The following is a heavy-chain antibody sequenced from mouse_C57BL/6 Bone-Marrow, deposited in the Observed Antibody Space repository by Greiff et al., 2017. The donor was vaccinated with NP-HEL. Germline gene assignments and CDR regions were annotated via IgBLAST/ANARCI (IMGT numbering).Heavy chain of an antibody. J-gene: IGHJ1*03. CDR1: GYTFTSYD. V-gene: IGHV1-85*01. D-gene: IGHD1-1*01. CDR3: AIYYGSSYVHWYFDV. Sequence: QVQLQQSGPELVKPGASVKLSCKASGYTFTSYDINWVKQRPGQGLEWIGWIYPRDGSTKYNEKFKGKATLTVDTSSSTAYMELHSLTSEDSAVYFCAIYYGSSYVHWYFDVWGTGTTVTVSS. CDR2: IYPRDGST.